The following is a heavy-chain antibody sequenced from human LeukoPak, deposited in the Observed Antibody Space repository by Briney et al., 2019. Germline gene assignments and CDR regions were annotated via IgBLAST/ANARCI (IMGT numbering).Heavy chain of an antibody. V-gene: IGHV3-30-3*01. J-gene: IGHJ4*02. CDR2: ISYDGSNK. CDR1: GFTFSSYA. Sequence: PGRSLRLSCAASGFTFSSYAMHWVRQAPGKGLEWVAVISYDGSNKYYADSVKGRFTISRDNSKNTLYLQMNSLRAEDTAVYYCARDPTVTTGLDYWGQGTLVTVSS. D-gene: IGHD4-17*01. CDR3: ARDPTVTTGLDY.